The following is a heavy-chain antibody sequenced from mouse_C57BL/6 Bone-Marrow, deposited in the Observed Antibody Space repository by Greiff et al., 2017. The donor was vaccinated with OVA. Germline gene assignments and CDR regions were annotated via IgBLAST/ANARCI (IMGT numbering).Heavy chain of an antibody. J-gene: IGHJ4*01. D-gene: IGHD2-3*01. CDR2: IDPSDSYT. CDR1: GYTFTSYW. V-gene: IGHV1-69*01. Sequence: VQLQQPGAELVMPGASVKLSCKASGYTFTSYWMHWVKQRPGQGLEWIGEIDPSDSYTNYNQKFKGKSTLTVDKSSSTAYMQLSSLTSEDSAVYYCARADDGYYGGAMDYWGQGTSVTVSS. CDR3: ARADDGYYGGAMDY.